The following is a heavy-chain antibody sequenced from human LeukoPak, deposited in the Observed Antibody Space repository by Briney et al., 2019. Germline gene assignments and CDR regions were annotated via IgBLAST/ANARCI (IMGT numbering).Heavy chain of an antibody. CDR1: GFTFGDYA. CDR3: TRDVDYYDSSGYYPADI. Sequence: GGSLRLSCTASGFTFGDYAMSWFRQAPGKGLEWVGFIRSKAYGGTTEYAASVKGRFTISRDDSKSIAYLQMNSLKTEDTAVYYCTRDVDYYDSSGYYPADIWGQGTIVTVSS. J-gene: IGHJ3*02. CDR2: IRSKAYGGTT. D-gene: IGHD3-22*01. V-gene: IGHV3-49*03.